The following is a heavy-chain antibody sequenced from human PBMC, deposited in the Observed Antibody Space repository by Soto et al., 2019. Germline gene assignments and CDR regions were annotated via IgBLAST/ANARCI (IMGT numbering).Heavy chain of an antibody. CDR2: ISGSGGST. V-gene: IGHV3-23*01. CDR1: GFTFSSYA. Sequence: PGGSLRLSCAASGFTFSSYAMSWVRQAPGKGPEWVSAISGSGGSTYYADSVKGRFTISRDNSKNTLYLQMNSLRAEDTAVYYCAKDSTDLFGNDAFDIWGQGTMVTVSS. CDR3: AKDSTDLFGNDAFDI. D-gene: IGHD2-21*01. J-gene: IGHJ3*02.